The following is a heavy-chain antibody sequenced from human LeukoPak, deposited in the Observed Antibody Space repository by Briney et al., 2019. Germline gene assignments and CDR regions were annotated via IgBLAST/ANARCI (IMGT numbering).Heavy chain of an antibody. J-gene: IGHJ3*02. D-gene: IGHD3-16*02. CDR1: GFTFSDHY. CDR2: TRNKANSYTT. V-gene: IGHV3-72*01. Sequence: GGSLRLSCAASGFTFSDHYMDWVRQAPGKGLEWVGRTRNKANSYTTEYAASVKGRSTISRDDSKNSLYLQMNSLKTEDTAVYYCARYTAHDAFDIWGQGTMVTVSS. CDR3: ARYTAHDAFDI.